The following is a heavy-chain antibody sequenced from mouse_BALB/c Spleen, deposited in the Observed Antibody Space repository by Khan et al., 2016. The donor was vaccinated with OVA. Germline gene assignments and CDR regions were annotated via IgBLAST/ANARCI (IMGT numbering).Heavy chain of an antibody. CDR2: INPSSAYT. CDR1: GYTFTSYT. D-gene: IGHD2-14*01. Sequence: QVQLQQSGAELARPGASVKMSCKASGYTFTSYTIHWIKQRPGQGLEWIGFINPSSAYTNYNQKFKDKATLTADKSSTTAYMQLSSLTSDDSAVYYCARDGAYYRNDGWFAYWGLGTLVTVSA. J-gene: IGHJ3*01. V-gene: IGHV1-4*01. CDR3: ARDGAYYRNDGWFAY.